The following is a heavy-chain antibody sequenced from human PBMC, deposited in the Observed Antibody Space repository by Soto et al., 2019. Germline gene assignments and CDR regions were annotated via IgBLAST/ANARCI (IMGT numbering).Heavy chain of an antibody. V-gene: IGHV3-7*01. CDR3: ATDPPGDEGAFFDY. CDR2: IKTDGSEE. CDR1: GLRCTDYW. Sequence: EVQVVESGGGLVQPGGSLRLSCAVSGLRCTDYWMTWVRQAPGKGLEWVASIKTDGSEEYYVDSVKGRFTISRDNAKNSVYLQMNSLRGEDMAFYYSATDPPGDEGAFFDYWGQGALVSVSS. J-gene: IGHJ4*02.